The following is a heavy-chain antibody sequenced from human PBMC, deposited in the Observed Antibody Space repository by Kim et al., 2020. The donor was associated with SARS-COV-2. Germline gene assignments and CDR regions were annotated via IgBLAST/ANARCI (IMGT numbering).Heavy chain of an antibody. Sequence: GGSLRLSCAASGFTFSGSTMHWVRQASGKGLEWVGRIRSKANSYATAYAASVKNRFTISRDDSENTAYLQMNSLKTEDTAVYYCTRVNPIAGGWYDAFDIWGQGTMVTVSS. CDR3: TRVNPIAGGWYDAFDI. J-gene: IGHJ3*02. V-gene: IGHV3-73*01. CDR2: IRSKANSYAT. D-gene: IGHD6-19*01. CDR1: GFTFSGST.